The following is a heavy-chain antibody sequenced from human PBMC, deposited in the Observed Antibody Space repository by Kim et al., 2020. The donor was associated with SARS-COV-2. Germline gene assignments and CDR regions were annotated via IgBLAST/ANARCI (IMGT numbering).Heavy chain of an antibody. CDR2: IFNKGGAT. V-gene: IGHV3-23*01. D-gene: IGHD5-12*01. J-gene: IGHJ5*02. CDR1: PFIFSNYV. CDR3: GKGTSKSGYDA. Sequence: GGSLRLSCVASPFIFSNYVMTWVRQAPGKGLEWVSSIFNKGGATYNAASVKGRFTFTTDNSKNTQYREMNSLRAEDSAIYYCGKGTSKSGYDAWGQGTLVTVSS.